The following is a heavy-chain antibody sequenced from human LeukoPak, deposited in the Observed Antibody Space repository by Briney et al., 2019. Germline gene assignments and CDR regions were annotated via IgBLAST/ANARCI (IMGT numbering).Heavy chain of an antibody. D-gene: IGHD4-17*01. V-gene: IGHV4-39*07. J-gene: IGHJ4*02. CDR3: ARESDYGDYSGFDY. CDR2: IYYSGST. Sequence: SETLSLTCTVSGGSISSSSYYWGWIRQPPGKGLEWIGSIYYSGSTNYNPSLKSRVTISVDTSKNQFSLKLSSVTAADTAVYYCARESDYGDYSGFDYWGQGTLVTVSS. CDR1: GGSISSSSYY.